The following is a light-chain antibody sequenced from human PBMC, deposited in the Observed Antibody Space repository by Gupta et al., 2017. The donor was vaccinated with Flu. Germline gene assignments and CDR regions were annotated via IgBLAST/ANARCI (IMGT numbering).Light chain of an antibody. CDR1: NIGSNI. CDR2: EDS. V-gene: IGLV3-21*02. CDR3: QVCDGGNDRWV. Sequence: GPTARITCGGNNIGSNIVHCYRQKPGQAPVVFVYEDSTRPSGIPERFSGPNSGNTATLTISRVEAGDEADYFCQVCDGGNDRWVFGGRTKLTVL. J-gene: IGLJ3*02.